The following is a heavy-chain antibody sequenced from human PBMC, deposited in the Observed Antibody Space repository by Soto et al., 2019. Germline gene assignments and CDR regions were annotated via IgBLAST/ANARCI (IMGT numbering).Heavy chain of an antibody. J-gene: IGHJ4*02. CDR2: ITGGGTA. CDR3: AKEWAVASHFDF. Sequence: EVQLLESGGGLVQPGGSLRLSCAASGFPFTSYAMSWVRQAPGMGLEWVSAITGGGTAYYADSVQGRFTVSRDNSNNTLYLQVTSLTADDTAIYSCAKEWAVASHFDFWGQGTLVTVSS. D-gene: IGHD6-19*01. CDR1: GFPFTSYA. V-gene: IGHV3-23*01.